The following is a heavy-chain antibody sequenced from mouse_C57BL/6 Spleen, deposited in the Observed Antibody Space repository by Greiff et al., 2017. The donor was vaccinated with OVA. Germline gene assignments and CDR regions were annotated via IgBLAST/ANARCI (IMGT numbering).Heavy chain of an antibody. J-gene: IGHJ2*01. D-gene: IGHD2-3*01. CDR2: IDPSDSYT. V-gene: IGHV1-50*01. Sequence: QVQLQQPGAELVKPGASVKLSCKASGYTFTSYWMQWVKQRPGQGLEWIGEIDPSDSYTNYNQKFKGKATLTVDTSSSTAYMQLSSLTSEDSAVYYCARGGDGSGYWGQGTTLTVSS. CDR1: GYTFTSYW. CDR3: ARGGDGSGY.